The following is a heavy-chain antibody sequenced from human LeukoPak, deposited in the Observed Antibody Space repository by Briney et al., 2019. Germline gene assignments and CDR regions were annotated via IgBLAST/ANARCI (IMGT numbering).Heavy chain of an antibody. CDR2: IRYGGSNK. D-gene: IGHD3-9*01. Sequence: PGGSLRLSCAASGFTFSSYGMHWVRQAPGKGLEWVAFIRYGGSNKYYADSVKGRFTISRDNSKNTLYLQMNSLRAEDTAVYYCAKLYDILTGHRDYWGQGTLVTVSS. V-gene: IGHV3-30*02. CDR3: AKLYDILTGHRDY. J-gene: IGHJ4*02. CDR1: GFTFSSYG.